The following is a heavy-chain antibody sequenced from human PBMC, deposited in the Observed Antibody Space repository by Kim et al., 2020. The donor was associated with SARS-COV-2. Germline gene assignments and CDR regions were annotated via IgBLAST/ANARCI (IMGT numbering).Heavy chain of an antibody. D-gene: IGHD6-13*01. Sequence: ASVKVSCKASGYTFTSYGISWVRQAPGQGLEWMGWISAYNGNTNYAQKLQGRVTMTTDTSTSTAYMELRSLRSDDTAVYYCARPMYSSSWAGLYYGMDVWGQGTTVTVSS. CDR3: ARPMYSSSWAGLYYGMDV. J-gene: IGHJ6*02. CDR2: ISAYNGNT. V-gene: IGHV1-18*01. CDR1: GYTFTSYG.